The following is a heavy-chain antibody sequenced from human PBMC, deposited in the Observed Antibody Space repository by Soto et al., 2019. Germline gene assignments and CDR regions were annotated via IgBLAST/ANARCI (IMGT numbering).Heavy chain of an antibody. J-gene: IGHJ3*02. D-gene: IGHD6-19*01. CDR1: GFTFSSYW. CDR2: IKQDGSEK. V-gene: IGHV3-7*01. CDR3: ARDHVQQWLVDDAFDI. Sequence: PGGSLRLSCAASGFTFSSYWMSWVRQAPGKGLEWVANIKQDGSEKYYVDSVKGRFTISRDNAKNSLYLQMNSLRAEDTAVYYCARDHVQQWLVDDAFDIWGQGTMVTVSS.